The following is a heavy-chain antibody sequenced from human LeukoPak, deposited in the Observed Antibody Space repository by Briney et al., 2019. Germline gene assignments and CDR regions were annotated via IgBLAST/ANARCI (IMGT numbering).Heavy chain of an antibody. J-gene: IGHJ5*02. CDR3: ARNRFQLSGAYWFDP. Sequence: SETLSLTCSVSGGSMKNFFWSWIRQPPGKGLEWIGYVSDTGITNSNTSLKSRVTFSIDSSKDQFYLKLRSVTAADTALYFCARNRFQLSGAYWFDPWGRGTLVTVSS. V-gene: IGHV4-59*01. D-gene: IGHD2/OR15-2a*01. CDR2: VSDTGIT. CDR1: GGSMKNFF.